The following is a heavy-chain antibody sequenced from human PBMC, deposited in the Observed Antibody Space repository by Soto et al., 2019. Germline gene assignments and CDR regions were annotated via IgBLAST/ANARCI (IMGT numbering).Heavy chain of an antibody. J-gene: IGHJ4*02. CDR3: ARDLGTHDYVLYYFDY. Sequence: ASAKVTCKASAYTFTSYAMYWVRLALGQRLEWMGWINAGNGNTKYSQKFRGRVTITRDTSASTAYIELSSLRSEDTAVYYCARDLGTHDYVLYYFDYWGQETMVTVSS. CDR2: INAGNGNT. D-gene: IGHD4-17*01. V-gene: IGHV1-3*01. CDR1: AYTFTSYA.